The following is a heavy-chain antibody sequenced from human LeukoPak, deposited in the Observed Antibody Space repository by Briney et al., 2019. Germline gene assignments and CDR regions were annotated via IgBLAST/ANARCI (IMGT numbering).Heavy chain of an antibody. CDR2: LYYSGST. CDR1: GGSISSYY. CDR3: AREAKLLGAFDW. J-gene: IGHJ3*01. Sequence: SETLSLPCTVSGGSISSYYWRWIRQPPGAKLEWIGYLYYSGSTNYNPSLGRRVTTTAYSSKNQFSVKLTSGTAADTAVYYCAREAKLLGAFDWWGPGTMVTVSS. V-gene: IGHV4-59*01.